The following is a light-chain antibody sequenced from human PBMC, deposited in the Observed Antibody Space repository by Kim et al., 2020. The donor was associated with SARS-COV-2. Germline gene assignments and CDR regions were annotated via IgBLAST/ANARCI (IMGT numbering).Light chain of an antibody. V-gene: IGKV1-39*01. CDR2: AAS. CDR1: QRISSY. Sequence: DIQMTQSPSSLSASVGDRVTIPCRASQRISSYLNWYQQKPGKSPKLLTYAASTLQSGVPSRFSGSGSGTDFTLTISSLQPEDFATYYCQQTYSTPPEKAFGQGTTVDIK. J-gene: IGKJ1*01. CDR3: QQTYSTPPEKA.